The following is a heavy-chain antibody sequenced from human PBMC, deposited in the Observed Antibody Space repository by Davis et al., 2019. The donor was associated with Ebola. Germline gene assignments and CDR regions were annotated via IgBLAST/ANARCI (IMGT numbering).Heavy chain of an antibody. Sequence: GGSLRLSCAASGFTFSSYAMNWVRQAPGKGLEWVSTIGTSGDPYYANSVRGRLTISRDNFKKTVYLQMDSLRAEDTAIYYCAKQGGSSGWYYFDYWGQGTLVTVSS. D-gene: IGHD6-19*01. J-gene: IGHJ4*02. CDR1: GFTFSSYA. CDR3: AKQGGSSGWYYFDY. V-gene: IGHV3-23*01. CDR2: IGTSGDP.